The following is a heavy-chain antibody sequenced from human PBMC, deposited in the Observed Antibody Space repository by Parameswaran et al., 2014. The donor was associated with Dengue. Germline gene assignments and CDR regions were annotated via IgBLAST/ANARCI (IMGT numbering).Heavy chain of an antibody. Sequence: VRQAPGKGLEWIGSIYYSGSTYYNPSLKSRVTISVDTSKNQFSLKLSSVTAADTAVYYCARHQLDIVVVPAAISSFDPWGQGTLVTVSS. J-gene: IGHJ5*02. D-gene: IGHD2-2*01. V-gene: IGHV4-39*01. CDR2: IYYSGST. CDR3: ARHQLDIVVVPAAISSFDP.